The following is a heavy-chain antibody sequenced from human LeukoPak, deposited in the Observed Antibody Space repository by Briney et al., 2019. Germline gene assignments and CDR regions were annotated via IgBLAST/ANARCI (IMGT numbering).Heavy chain of an antibody. CDR1: GFTFIDYD. V-gene: IGHV3-13*01. CDR2: IGIRGDT. J-gene: IGHJ4*02. D-gene: IGHD6-19*01. CDR3: ARGGIQVSGIDEFDY. Sequence: PGGPLRLSCAASGFTFIDYDMHWVRQVIGKGQEWVSAIGIRGDTHYSGSVKGRFTISRENAESSLYLQMNSLRAEDTAVYYCARGGIQVSGIDEFDYWGQGTLVTVSS.